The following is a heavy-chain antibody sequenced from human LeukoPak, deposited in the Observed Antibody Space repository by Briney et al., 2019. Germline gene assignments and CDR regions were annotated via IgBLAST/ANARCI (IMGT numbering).Heavy chain of an antibody. CDR1: GFTVSSNY. CDR3: ARGGSGYDIDY. Sequence: GGSLRLSCAASGFTVSSNYMSWVRQAPGKGLEWVAVMYSGGSTDYADSVKGRFIISRDNSENTLYLQMNSLRAEDTAVYYCARGGSGYDIDYWGQGTLVPSPQ. D-gene: IGHD5-12*01. CDR2: MYSGGST. V-gene: IGHV3-66*01. J-gene: IGHJ4*02.